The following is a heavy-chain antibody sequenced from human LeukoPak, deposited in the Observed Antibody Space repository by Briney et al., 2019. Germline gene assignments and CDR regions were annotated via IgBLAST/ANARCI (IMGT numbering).Heavy chain of an antibody. J-gene: IGHJ4*02. V-gene: IGHV3-7*03. CDR1: GFTFSSYW. CDR3: GTILRGGGNYLRTKEGVYYFDY. Sequence: PGGSLRLSCAASGFTFSSYWMSWVRQAPGKGLEWVANMKQDGSEKYYVDSVKGRFTISRDNAKNSLYLQMNSLRAEDTAVYYCGTILRGGGNYLRTKEGVYYFDYWGQGTLVTVSS. CDR2: MKQDGSEK. D-gene: IGHD5-24*01.